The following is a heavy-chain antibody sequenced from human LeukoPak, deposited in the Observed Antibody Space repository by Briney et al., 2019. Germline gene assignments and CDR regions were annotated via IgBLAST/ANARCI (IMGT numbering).Heavy chain of an antibody. Sequence: GASVKVSCKASGYTFTGYYMHWVRQAPGQGLEWMGWINPNSGGTNYAQKFQGRVTMTRDMSTSTAYMELSSLRSEDTAVYYCAAFSTVVTPGAFDIWGQGTMVTVSS. CDR3: AAFSTVVTPGAFDI. J-gene: IGHJ3*02. V-gene: IGHV1-2*02. CDR1: GYTFTGYY. CDR2: INPNSGGT. D-gene: IGHD4-23*01.